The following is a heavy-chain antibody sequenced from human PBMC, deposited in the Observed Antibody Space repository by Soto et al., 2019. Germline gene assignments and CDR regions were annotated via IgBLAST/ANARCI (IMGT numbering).Heavy chain of an antibody. CDR1: GFTFSSYA. CDR3: AKDPTPYSSSPWFDP. J-gene: IGHJ5*02. V-gene: IGHV3-23*01. D-gene: IGHD6-13*01. CDR2: IIGSGDST. Sequence: HPGGSLRLSCAASGFTFSSYAMSWVRQAPGKGLEWVSSIIGSGDSTYYADSVKGRFTISRDNSKNTLYLQMNSLRGEDTAIYYCAKDPTPYSSSPWFDPWGQGTLVTVSS.